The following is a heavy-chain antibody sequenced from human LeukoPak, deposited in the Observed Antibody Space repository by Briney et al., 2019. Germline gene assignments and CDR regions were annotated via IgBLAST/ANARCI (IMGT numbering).Heavy chain of an antibody. V-gene: IGHV1-46*01. Sequence: ASVKVSCKASGYTFTSYYMQWVRQAPGQGLEWMGIINPSGGSTSYAQKFQGRVTMTRDTSTSTVYMELSSLRSEDTAVYYCARGSTYYYDSSGYYPNWFDPWGQGTLVTVSS. D-gene: IGHD3-22*01. CDR3: ARGSTYYYDSSGYYPNWFDP. J-gene: IGHJ5*02. CDR2: INPSGGST. CDR1: GYTFTSYY.